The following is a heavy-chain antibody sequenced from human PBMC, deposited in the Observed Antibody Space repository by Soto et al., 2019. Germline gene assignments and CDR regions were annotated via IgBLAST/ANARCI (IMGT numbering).Heavy chain of an antibody. CDR1: GYTFTGYY. CDR2: INPNSGGT. CDR3: ARGLEVLRFLEWYHYGMDV. J-gene: IGHJ6*02. Sequence: ASVKGSCKASGYTFTGYYMHWVRQAPGQGLEWMGWINPNSGGTNYAQKFQGRVTMTRDTSISTAYMELSRLRSDDTAVYYCARGLEVLRFLEWYHYGMDVWGQGTTVTVSS. D-gene: IGHD3-3*01. V-gene: IGHV1-2*02.